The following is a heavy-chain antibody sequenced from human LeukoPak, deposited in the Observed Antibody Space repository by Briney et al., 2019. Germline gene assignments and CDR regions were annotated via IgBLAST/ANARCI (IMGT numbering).Heavy chain of an antibody. CDR3: ARDLRRTMELYYDSSGSKNYYFDY. CDR1: GYTSTSYY. CDR2: INPSGGST. V-gene: IGHV1-46*01. D-gene: IGHD3-22*01. J-gene: IGHJ4*02. Sequence: GASVKVSCKASGYTSTSYYMHWVRQAPGQGLEWMGIINPSGGSTSYAQKFQGRVTMTRDTSTSTVYMELSSLRSEDTAVYYCARDLRRTMELYYDSSGSKNYYFDYWGQGTLVTVSS.